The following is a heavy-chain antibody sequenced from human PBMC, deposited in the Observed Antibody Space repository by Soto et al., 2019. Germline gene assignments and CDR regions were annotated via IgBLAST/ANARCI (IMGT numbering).Heavy chain of an antibody. CDR2: ISSSSSYI. D-gene: IGHD2-15*01. Sequence: GGSLRLSCASSGFTFSSYSMNWVRQAPGKGLEWVSSISSSSSYIYYADSVKGRFTISRDNAKNSLYLQMNSLRAEDTAVYYCARVDPPHNWFDPWGQGTLVTVSS. CDR3: ARVDPPHNWFDP. V-gene: IGHV3-21*01. J-gene: IGHJ5*02. CDR1: GFTFSSYS.